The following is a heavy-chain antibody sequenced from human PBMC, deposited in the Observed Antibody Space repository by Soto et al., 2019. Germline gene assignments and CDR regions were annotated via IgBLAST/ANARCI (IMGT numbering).Heavy chain of an antibody. Sequence: ASVKVSCKVSGYTLTELSMHWVRQAPGKGLEWMGGFDPEHGETIYAQKFQGRVTMTEDTSTDTAYMELSRLRSENTAVYYCATDRTRPHNGWYNLAANWGQGTLVTVSS. D-gene: IGHD6-19*01. V-gene: IGHV1-24*01. CDR3: ATDRTRPHNGWYNLAAN. CDR2: FDPEHGET. CDR1: GYTLTELS. J-gene: IGHJ4*02.